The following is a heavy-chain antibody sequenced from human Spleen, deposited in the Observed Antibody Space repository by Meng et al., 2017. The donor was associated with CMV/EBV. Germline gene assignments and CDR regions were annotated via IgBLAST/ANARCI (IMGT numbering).Heavy chain of an antibody. V-gene: IGHV3-53*01. CDR1: GFTVSSNY. D-gene: IGHD3-3*01. Sequence: GESLKISCAASGFTVSSNYMSWVRQAPGKGLEWVSVIYSGGSTYYADSVKGRLTISRDDSKNTLYLQMNSLRAEDTAAYYCAKAVYDFWSGPFDYWGQGTLVTVSS. CDR3: AKAVYDFWSGPFDY. CDR2: IYSGGST. J-gene: IGHJ4*02.